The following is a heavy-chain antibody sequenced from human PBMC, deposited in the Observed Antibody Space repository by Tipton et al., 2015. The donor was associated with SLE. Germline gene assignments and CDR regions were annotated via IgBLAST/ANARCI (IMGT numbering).Heavy chain of an antibody. D-gene: IGHD4-11*01. CDR3: ARPSNPNYYALDV. Sequence: TLSLTCTVSGVSLSSGNYYWNWIRQPAGKGLEWIGHIYTSGSTPYNPSLKSRVSMSVDTSKNQFSLNLTSATAADTAIYYCARPSNPNYYALDVWGQGTTVTVSS. CDR2: IYTSGST. V-gene: IGHV4-61*09. CDR1: GVSLSSGNYY. J-gene: IGHJ6*02.